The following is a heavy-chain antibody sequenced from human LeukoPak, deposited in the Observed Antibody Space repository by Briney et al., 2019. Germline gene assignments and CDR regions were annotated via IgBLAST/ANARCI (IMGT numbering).Heavy chain of an antibody. J-gene: IGHJ4*02. CDR1: GGSINSYY. CDR2: IYYSGST. V-gene: IGHV4-59*01. D-gene: IGHD3-16*02. Sequence: SETLSLTCTVSGGSINSYYWSWIRQPPGKGLEWIGYIYYSGSTNYNPSLKSRVTISVDTSKNQFSLKLSSVTAADTAVYYCARGRRVRELSSTHWGQGTLVTVSS. CDR3: ARGRRVRELSSTH.